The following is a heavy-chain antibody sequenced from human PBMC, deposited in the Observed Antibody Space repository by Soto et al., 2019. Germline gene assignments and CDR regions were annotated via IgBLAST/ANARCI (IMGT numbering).Heavy chain of an antibody. J-gene: IGHJ5*02. D-gene: IGHD3-22*01. CDR1: GFTFSSYS. V-gene: IGHV3-21*01. CDR3: ARGWGPYYYDSSGYYSSVYNWFDP. CDR2: ISSSSSYI. Sequence: EVQLVESGGGLVKPGGSLRLSCAASGFTFSSYSMNWVRQAPGKGLEWVSSISSSSSYIYYADSVKGRFTISRDNAKNSLYLQMNSLRAEDTAMYYCARGWGPYYYDSSGYYSSVYNWFDPWGQGTLVTVSS.